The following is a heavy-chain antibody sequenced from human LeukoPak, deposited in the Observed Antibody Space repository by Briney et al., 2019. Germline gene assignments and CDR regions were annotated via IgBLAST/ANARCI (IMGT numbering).Heavy chain of an antibody. D-gene: IGHD2-2*01. CDR3: ARDLNKAGQGDIAVVPAARAYGYRPVAY. J-gene: IGHJ4*02. CDR2: IKQDGSEK. CDR1: GFTFSSYW. Sequence: GGSLRLSCAASGFTFSSYWMSWVRQAPGKGLEWVANIKQDGSEKYYVDSVKGRFTISRDNAKNSLYLQMNSLRAEDTAVYYCARDLNKAGQGDIAVVPAARAYGYRPVAYWGQGTLVTVPS. V-gene: IGHV3-7*01.